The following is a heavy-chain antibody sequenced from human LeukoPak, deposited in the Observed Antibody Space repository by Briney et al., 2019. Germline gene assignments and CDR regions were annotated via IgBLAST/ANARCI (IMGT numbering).Heavy chain of an antibody. V-gene: IGHV3-33*01. Sequence: GGSLRLSCAASGFTFSSYGMHWVRQAPGQGLEWVAVMWYDGSSKYYADSVKGRFTISRDNSKNTLYLQMNSLRAEDTAVYYCARDLTIAAAGFFDYWGQGTLVTVSS. CDR1: GFTFSSYG. CDR2: MWYDGSSK. CDR3: ARDLTIAAAGFFDY. J-gene: IGHJ4*02. D-gene: IGHD6-13*01.